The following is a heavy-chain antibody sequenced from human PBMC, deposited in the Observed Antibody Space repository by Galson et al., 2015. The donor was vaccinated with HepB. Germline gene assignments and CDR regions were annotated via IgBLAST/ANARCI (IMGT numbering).Heavy chain of an antibody. J-gene: IGHJ5*02. CDR1: GYTFTDYY. D-gene: IGHD5-18*01. CDR2: VDPEDGET. Sequence: VKVSCKVSGYTFTDYYMHWVQQAPGKGLEWMGLVDPEDGETIYAEKFQGRVTITADTSTDTAYMELSSLRSEDTAVYYCATDRGYSYGSPLRWFDPWGQGTLVTVSS. V-gene: IGHV1-69-2*01. CDR3: ATDRGYSYGSPLRWFDP.